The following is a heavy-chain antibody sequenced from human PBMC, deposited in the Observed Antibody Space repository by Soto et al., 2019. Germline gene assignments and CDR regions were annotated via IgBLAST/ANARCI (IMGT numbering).Heavy chain of an antibody. CDR1: GYPFPGYY. CDR3: ARVVSPYYDVLTGNWFDP. Sequence: QVQLVKPGPEVKDPGPSLKASCKASGYPFPGYYMHWAQQAPGQGLEGMGWIRPFNGDTNYAQKFQGRVALTRDTSISTAYMELSRLKSGDTAVYYCARVVSPYYDVLTGNWFDPWGQGTLVTVSS. CDR2: IRPFNGDT. J-gene: IGHJ5*02. V-gene: IGHV1-2*02. D-gene: IGHD3-9*01.